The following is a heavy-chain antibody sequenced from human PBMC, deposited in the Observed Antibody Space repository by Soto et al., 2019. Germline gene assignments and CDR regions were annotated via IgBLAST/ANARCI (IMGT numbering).Heavy chain of an antibody. D-gene: IGHD3-9*01. CDR2: IKEDGSVR. Sequence: HPGGSLRLSCVASGFIFTNYWMIWVRQAPGKGLEWVAHIKEDGSVRHYVESVKDRFTISRDNAKNSLFLQMNTLRAEDTATYYCATTLTTSAEYFQHWGQGTLVTVSS. J-gene: IGHJ1*01. V-gene: IGHV3-7*01. CDR3: ATTLTTSAEYFQH. CDR1: GFIFTNYW.